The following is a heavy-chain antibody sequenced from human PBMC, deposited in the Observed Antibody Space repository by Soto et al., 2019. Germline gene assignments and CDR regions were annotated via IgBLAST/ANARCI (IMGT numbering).Heavy chain of an antibody. CDR3: TFIVYYGSGRGVFDF. CDR2: IYWDDDK. D-gene: IGHD3-10*01. CDR1: GFSLRTSEVG. V-gene: IGHV2-5*02. Sequence: SGPTLVNPTQTLTLTCTFSGFSLRTSEVGVGWIRQPPGKALEWLALIYWDDDKRYSPSLKSRLTIVKDTSNNLVVLIMANMDPVDTVTYYCTFIVYYGSGRGVFDFWGQGSTVTGSS. J-gene: IGHJ6*02.